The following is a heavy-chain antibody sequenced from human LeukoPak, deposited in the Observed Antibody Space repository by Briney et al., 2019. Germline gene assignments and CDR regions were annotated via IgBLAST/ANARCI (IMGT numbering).Heavy chain of an antibody. CDR1: GFTFSIYW. J-gene: IGHJ4*02. Sequence: PGGSLRLSCAASGFTFSIYWMGWVRQAPGKGLEWVANIKPDGSLKYYVDSVKGRFTISRDNAKNSLYLQMNSLRADDTAVYYCARDIVATIRNFDSWGQGTLVTVSS. CDR2: IKPDGSLK. CDR3: ARDIVATIRNFDS. D-gene: IGHD5-12*01. V-gene: IGHV3-7*01.